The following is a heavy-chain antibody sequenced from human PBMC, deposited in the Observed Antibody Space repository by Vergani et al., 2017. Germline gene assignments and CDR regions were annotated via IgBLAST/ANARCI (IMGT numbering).Heavy chain of an antibody. CDR2: IYPGDSDT. Sequence: EVPLVQSGAEVKKPGESLKISCKGSGYSFTSYWIGWVRQMPGKGLEWMGIIYPGDSDTRYSPSFQGQVTISADKSISTAYLQWSSLKASDTAMYYCARSPNYYGSGSYVFDYWGQGTLVTVSS. J-gene: IGHJ4*02. CDR1: GYSFTSYW. CDR3: ARSPNYYGSGSYVFDY. D-gene: IGHD3-10*01. V-gene: IGHV5-51*01.